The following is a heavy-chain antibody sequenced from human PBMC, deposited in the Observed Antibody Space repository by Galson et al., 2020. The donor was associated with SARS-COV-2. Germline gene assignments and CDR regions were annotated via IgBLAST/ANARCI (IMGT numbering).Heavy chain of an antibody. Sequence: GGPLRLSCAKYKLTFSSYWMSWVRQAPGKGLEWVATIKQDGSEKYYVDSVKGRFTISRDNAKNLLYLQMNSLRAEDTAVYYWARDHQQQLVLFYYYYGMDVWGQGATVTVSS. J-gene: IGHJ6*02. CDR1: KLTFSSYW. CDR2: IKQDGSEK. V-gene: IGHV3-7*01. CDR3: ARDHQQQLVLFYYYYGMDV. D-gene: IGHD6-13*01.